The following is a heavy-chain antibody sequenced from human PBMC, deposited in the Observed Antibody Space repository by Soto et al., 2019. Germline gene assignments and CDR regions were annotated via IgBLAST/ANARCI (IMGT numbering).Heavy chain of an antibody. V-gene: IGHV2-5*02. J-gene: IGHJ5*02. D-gene: IGHD3-16*01. CDR2: IYWDDDK. CDR3: AHIPNYYQYDWFDP. Sequence: QITLKESGPTLVKPTQTLTLTCTFSGFSLTTRGVGVGWIRQPPGKALECLALIYWDDDKRPSPSLQTQLPPLKXPXKNHDLLTMTNVDPVDTATYYCAHIPNYYQYDWFDPWGQGTLVSVSS. CDR1: GFSLTTRGVG.